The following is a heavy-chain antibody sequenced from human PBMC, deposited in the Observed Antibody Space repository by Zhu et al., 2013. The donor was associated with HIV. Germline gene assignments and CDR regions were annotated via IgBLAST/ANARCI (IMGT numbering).Heavy chain of an antibody. V-gene: IGHV1-46*01. D-gene: IGHD6-19*01. CDR3: ARGGIAVAGTGYFDY. CDR1: GYTFTSYY. CDR2: INPSGGST. J-gene: IGHJ4*02. Sequence: QVQLVQSGAEVKKPGASVKVSCKASGYTFTSYYMHWVRQAPGQGLEWMGIINPSGGSTSYAQKFQGRVTMTRDTSTSTVYMELSSLRSEDTAVYYCARGGIAVAGTGYFDYWGQGTLVTVSS.